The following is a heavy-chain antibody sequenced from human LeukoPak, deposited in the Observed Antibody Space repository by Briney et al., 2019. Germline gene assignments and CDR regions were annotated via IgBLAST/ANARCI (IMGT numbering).Heavy chain of an antibody. D-gene: IGHD1-1*01. CDR3: ATDEAATGRLDY. CDR2: INSDGSST. Sequence: GGSLRLSCAASGFNFRNYWMHWVRQAPGKGLVWVSRINSDGSSTSYADSVKGRFTISRDDAENTLYLQINSLRAEDTAVYYCATDEAATGRLDYWGQGTLVTDSS. V-gene: IGHV3-74*01. J-gene: IGHJ4*02. CDR1: GFNFRNYW.